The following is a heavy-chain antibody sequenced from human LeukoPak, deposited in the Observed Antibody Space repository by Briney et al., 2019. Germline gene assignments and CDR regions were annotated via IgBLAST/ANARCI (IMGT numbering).Heavy chain of an antibody. D-gene: IGHD5-12*01. CDR1: GFTFSSFA. CDR3: AKDLIEGYSGYGHFDY. CDR2: ISDSGVST. V-gene: IGHV3-23*01. Sequence: GGSLRLYCVVSGFTFSSFAMSWVRQAPGKRLEWVSAISDSGVSTYYADSLRGRFAISRDNSKNTLYLQMNSLRAEDTALYYCAKDLIEGYSGYGHFDYWGQGTLVTVSS. J-gene: IGHJ4*02.